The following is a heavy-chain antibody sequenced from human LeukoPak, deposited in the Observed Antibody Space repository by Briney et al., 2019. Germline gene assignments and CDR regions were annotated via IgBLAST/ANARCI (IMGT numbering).Heavy chain of an antibody. CDR2: INHGGST. CDR1: VGSFSGYY. CDR3: ARIGDGYNRPPDY. J-gene: IGHJ4*02. V-gene: IGHV4-34*01. Sequence: SETLSLTCAVYVGSFSGYYWSWIRQPPGKGLEWVGEINHGGSTNYNPSLKSRVTISVDTSKNQFSLKLNSVTAADTAVYYCARIGDGYNRPPDYLGQGTTVTVSS. D-gene: IGHD5-24*01.